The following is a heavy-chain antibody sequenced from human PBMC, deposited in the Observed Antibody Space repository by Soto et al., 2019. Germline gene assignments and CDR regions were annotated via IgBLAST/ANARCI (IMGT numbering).Heavy chain of an antibody. J-gene: IGHJ6*02. CDR3: VRGSCRHYYYYGMDV. V-gene: IGHV1-18*01. CDR2: ISAYNGNT. Sequence: EASVKVSCKASGFTFTSYGISWVRQAPGQGLEWMGWISAYNGNTNYAQKLQGRVTMTTDTSTSTAYMELRSLRAEDTAVYYCVRGSCRHYYYYGMDVWGQGTTVTVSS. CDR1: GFTFTSYG. D-gene: IGHD2-2*01.